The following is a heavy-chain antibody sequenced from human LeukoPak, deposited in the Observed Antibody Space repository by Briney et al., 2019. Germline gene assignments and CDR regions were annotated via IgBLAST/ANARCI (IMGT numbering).Heavy chain of an antibody. CDR1: GYTFSNYG. CDR3: ASAIQYYYDSRWAFEI. V-gene: IGHV1-18*01. D-gene: IGHD3-22*01. CDR2: IRGDNGNT. J-gene: IGHJ3*02. Sequence: ASVKVSCQAPGYTFSNYGISWVRQAPGQGLEWVGWIRGDNGNTNYAQKLQGRVTMTTDTSTSTAYMELRSLRSDDTAVYYCASAIQYYYDSRWAFEIWGQGTMATVSS.